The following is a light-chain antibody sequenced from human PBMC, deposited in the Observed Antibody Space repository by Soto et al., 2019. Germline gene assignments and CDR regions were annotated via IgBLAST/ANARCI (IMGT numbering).Light chain of an antibody. J-gene: IGLJ1*01. CDR1: SSDVGGYNF. CDR3: ASYASSSTLV. CDR2: EVS. V-gene: IGLV2-14*01. Sequence: QSALTQPASVSGSPGQSITISCTGTSSDVGGYNFVAWYQHHPGKVPKLIIYEVSNRPSGVSDRFSGSKSGNTASLTISGLQADDESDYYFASYASSSTLVVGTGTKVT.